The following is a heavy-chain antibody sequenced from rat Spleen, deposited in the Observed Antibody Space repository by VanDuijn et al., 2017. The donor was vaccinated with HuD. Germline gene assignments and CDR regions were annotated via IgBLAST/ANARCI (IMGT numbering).Heavy chain of an antibody. CDR1: GFTFSNYG. Sequence: EVQLVESGGGLVQPGRSMKLSCATSGFTFSNYGMAWVRQAPKKGLEWVAYISYEGDSTYYPGSVKGRFTCSRDNAEGTLYLQMDSLRSEDTATYFCTRGPGDYWGQGVMVTVSS. V-gene: IGHV5-22*01. CDR2: ISYEGDST. J-gene: IGHJ2*01. D-gene: IGHD1-4*01. CDR3: TRGPGDY.